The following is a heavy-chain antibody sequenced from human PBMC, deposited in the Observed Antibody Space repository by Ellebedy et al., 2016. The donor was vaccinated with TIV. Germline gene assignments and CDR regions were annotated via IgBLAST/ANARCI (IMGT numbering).Heavy chain of an antibody. J-gene: IGHJ2*01. CDR1: GGSFSDYY. V-gene: IGHV4-34*01. Sequence: SETLSLTCAVYGGSFSDYYWSWIRQPPGKGLEWIGEINHSGSTNYNPSLKSRVTISVDTSKNQFSLMLSSVTAADTAVFYCARRVTTTIRANWYFDLWGRGTLVTVSS. D-gene: IGHD4-17*01. CDR3: ARRVTTTIRANWYFDL. CDR2: INHSGST.